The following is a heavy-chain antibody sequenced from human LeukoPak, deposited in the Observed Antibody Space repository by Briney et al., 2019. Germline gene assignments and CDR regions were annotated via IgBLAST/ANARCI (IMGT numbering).Heavy chain of an antibody. CDR1: SYSISSGYY. CDR2: IYHSGST. V-gene: IGHV4-38-2*02. Sequence: PSETLSLTCTVFSYSISSGYYWGWIRQPPGKGLEWLGDIYHSGSTYYNPSLKSRVTILVDTSKNQFSLKLSSVTAADTAVYYCARDFRGGYDFWSGYYTPYYFDYWGQGTLVTVSP. D-gene: IGHD3-3*01. J-gene: IGHJ4*02. CDR3: ARDFRGGYDFWSGYYTPYYFDY.